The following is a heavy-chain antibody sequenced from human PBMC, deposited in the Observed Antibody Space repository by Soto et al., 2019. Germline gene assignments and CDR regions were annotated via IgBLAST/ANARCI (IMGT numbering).Heavy chain of an antibody. D-gene: IGHD3-10*01. CDR1: GGSISSSSYY. CDR3: AFQGSYSITYHYYGMDV. Sequence: PSETLSLTCTVSGGSISSSSYYWGWIRQPPGKGLEWIGSIYYSGSTYYNPSLKSRVTISVDTSKNQFSLKLSSVTAADTAVYYCAFQGSYSITYHYYGMDVWGQGTTVTVSS. CDR2: IYYSGST. J-gene: IGHJ6*02. V-gene: IGHV4-39*01.